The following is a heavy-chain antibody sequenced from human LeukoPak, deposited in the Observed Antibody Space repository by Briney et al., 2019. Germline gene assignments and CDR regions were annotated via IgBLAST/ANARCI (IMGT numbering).Heavy chain of an antibody. CDR3: ARDRGYRSSTSCYGFDY. CDR1: GGTFSSYA. V-gene: IGHV1-69*05. D-gene: IGHD2-2*01. CDR2: IIPIFGTA. Sequence: RASVKVSCKASGGTFSSYAISWVRQAPGQGLEWMGGIIPIFGTANYAQKFQGRVTITTDESTSTAYMELSSLRSEDTAVYYCARDRGYRSSTSCYGFDYWGQGTLVTVSS. J-gene: IGHJ4*02.